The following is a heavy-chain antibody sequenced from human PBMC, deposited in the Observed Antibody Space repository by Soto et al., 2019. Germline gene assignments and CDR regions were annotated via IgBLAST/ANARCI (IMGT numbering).Heavy chain of an antibody. CDR1: GSSLTSHH. CDR2: TSDTGNT. D-gene: IGHD2-8*01. CDR3: ARDMHAGFTHYLDT. V-gene: IGHV4-59*11. J-gene: IGHJ4*02. Sequence: PSETLSLPCFVSGSSLTSHHWSWLRQFPGQGLEWIAYTSDTGNTNSKPSLQSRVTISLDTSKNQLSLKLTSMTAADTAVYYCARDMHAGFTHYLDTRGQGTRVSVSS.